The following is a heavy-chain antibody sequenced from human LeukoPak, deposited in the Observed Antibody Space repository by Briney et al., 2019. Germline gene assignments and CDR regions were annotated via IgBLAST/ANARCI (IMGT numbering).Heavy chain of an antibody. Sequence: SETLSLTCTVSGGSISSYYWSWIRQPPGKGLEWIAYIYYTGKTNYNPSLKSRVTISVDTSKNQFSLKLSSVTAADTAVYYCARAGDYYSSGSYLGYWGQGTLVTVSS. J-gene: IGHJ4*02. CDR3: ARAGDYYSSGSYLGY. D-gene: IGHD3-10*01. CDR1: GGSISSYY. CDR2: IYYTGKT. V-gene: IGHV4-59*01.